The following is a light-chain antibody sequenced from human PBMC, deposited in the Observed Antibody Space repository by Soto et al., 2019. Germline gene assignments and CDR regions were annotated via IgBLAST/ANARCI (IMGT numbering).Light chain of an antibody. Sequence: QSVLTQPPSVSGAPGQRVTIYCTGSSSNIGAGYDVHWYQQLPGTAPKLLIYGNSNRPSGVPDRFSGSNSGTSASLAITGLQAEDEAYYYCQSYDSSLSGFYVFGTGTKVTVL. V-gene: IGLV1-40*01. CDR1: SSNIGAGYD. CDR3: QSYDSSLSGFYV. J-gene: IGLJ1*01. CDR2: GNS.